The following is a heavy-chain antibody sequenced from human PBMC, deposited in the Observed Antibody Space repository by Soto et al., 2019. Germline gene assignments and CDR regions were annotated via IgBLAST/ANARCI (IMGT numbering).Heavy chain of an antibody. CDR2: IRSKAYGGTT. Sequence: GGSLRLSCTASGFTFGDYAMSWVRQAPGKGLEWVGFIRSKAYGGTTEYAASVKGRFTISRDDSKSIAYLQMNSLKTEDTAVYYCTRGRLAYCGGDCYWFDPWGQGTLVTVSS. D-gene: IGHD2-21*02. CDR3: TRGRLAYCGGDCYWFDP. V-gene: IGHV3-49*04. J-gene: IGHJ5*02. CDR1: GFTFGDYA.